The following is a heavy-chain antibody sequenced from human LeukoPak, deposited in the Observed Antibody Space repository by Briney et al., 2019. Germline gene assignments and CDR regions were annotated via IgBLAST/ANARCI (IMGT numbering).Heavy chain of an antibody. V-gene: IGHV4-4*07. CDR1: GGSISSYY. D-gene: IGHD1-20*01. Sequence: NPSETLSLTCTVSGGSISSYYWSWIRQPAGKGLEWIGRIYTSGSTNYNPSLKSRVTMSVDTSKNQFSLQLNSVTPEDTAVYYCARDKDNWNDGAFDIWGQGTMVTVSS. CDR3: ARDKDNWNDGAFDI. J-gene: IGHJ3*02. CDR2: IYTSGST.